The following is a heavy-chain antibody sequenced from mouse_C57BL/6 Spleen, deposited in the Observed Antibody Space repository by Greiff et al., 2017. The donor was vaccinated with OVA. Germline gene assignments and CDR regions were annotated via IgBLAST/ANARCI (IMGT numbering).Heavy chain of an antibody. V-gene: IGHV1-72*01. CDR1: GYTFTSYW. CDR3: ARWGDFYFDY. CDR2: IDTNSGGT. Sequence: VQLQQPGAELVKPGASVKLSCKASGYTFTSYWMHWVKQRPGRGLEWIGRIDTNSGGTKYNEKFKSKATLTVDKPSSTAYMQLSSLTSEDSAVYYCARWGDFYFDYWGQGTTLTVSS. D-gene: IGHD2-13*01. J-gene: IGHJ2*01.